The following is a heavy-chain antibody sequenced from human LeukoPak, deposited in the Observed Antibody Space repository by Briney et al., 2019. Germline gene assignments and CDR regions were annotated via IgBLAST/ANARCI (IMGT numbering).Heavy chain of an antibody. J-gene: IGHJ6*02. CDR3: AKAPRGSSGYYYYYYGMDV. V-gene: IGHV3-23*01. Sequence: GGSLRLSCAASGFTFSSYAMSWVRQAPGKGLEWVSAISGSGGSTYYADSVKGRFTTSRDNSKNTLYLQMNSLRAEDTAVYYCAKAPRGSSGYYYYYYGMDVWGQGTTVTVSS. CDR1: GFTFSSYA. D-gene: IGHD3-22*01. CDR2: ISGSGGST.